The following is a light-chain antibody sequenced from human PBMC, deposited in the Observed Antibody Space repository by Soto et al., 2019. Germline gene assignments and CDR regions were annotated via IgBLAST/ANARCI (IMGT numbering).Light chain of an antibody. V-gene: IGKV3-11*01. CDR1: QSISSD. CDR2: DAS. CDR3: QQYGGSTET. J-gene: IGKJ1*01. Sequence: EVVMTQSPATLSVSPGERATLSCRASQSISSDLAWYQQKPGQAPRLLIYDASNRETGIPARFSGSGSGTEFTLTISSLEPEDFEVYDCQQYGGSTETFGQGTKVDIK.